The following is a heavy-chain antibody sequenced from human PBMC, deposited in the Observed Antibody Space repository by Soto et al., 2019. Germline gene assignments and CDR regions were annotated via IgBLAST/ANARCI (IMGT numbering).Heavy chain of an antibody. CDR2: ISAYNGNT. Sequence: WVRHAPGQGLEWMGWISAYNGNTIYAQNLQGRLTMTRDTSTSTAYVELRSLRSDDTAVYYCARLGVTTSVYYYTMDVWGQGTTVTVSS. V-gene: IGHV1-18*01. D-gene: IGHD4-4*01. CDR3: ARLGVTTSVYYYTMDV. J-gene: IGHJ6*02.